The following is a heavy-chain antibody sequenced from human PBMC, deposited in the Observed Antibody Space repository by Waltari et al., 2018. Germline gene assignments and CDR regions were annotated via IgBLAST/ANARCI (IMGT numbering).Heavy chain of an antibody. CDR1: GFSFSDYW. V-gene: IGHV3-7*01. D-gene: IGHD2-2*01. J-gene: IGHJ4*02. CDR2: MKEDGNEY. CDR3: ARGEDYSSNFHF. Sequence: EVQLVESGGGLVQPGGSLRLSCSAYGFSFSDYWRNWVRQAPGKGLEWVANMKEDGNEYYYADSVKGRFTISRHNPTNSVFLQMNSLRDDDTALYFCARGEDYSSNFHFWGQGTLVTVSS.